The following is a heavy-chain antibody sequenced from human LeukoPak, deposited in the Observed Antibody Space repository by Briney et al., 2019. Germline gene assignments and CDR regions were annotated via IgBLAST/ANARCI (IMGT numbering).Heavy chain of an antibody. D-gene: IGHD5-18*01. Sequence: ASVKVSCKASGYTFTGYYMHWVRQAPGQGLEWMGWINPNSGGTNYAQKFQGRVTMTRDTSISTAYVELSRLRSDDTAVYYCARDGSYGYSFTDYWGQGTLVTVSS. J-gene: IGHJ4*02. CDR2: INPNSGGT. CDR3: ARDGSYGYSFTDY. V-gene: IGHV1-2*02. CDR1: GYTFTGYY.